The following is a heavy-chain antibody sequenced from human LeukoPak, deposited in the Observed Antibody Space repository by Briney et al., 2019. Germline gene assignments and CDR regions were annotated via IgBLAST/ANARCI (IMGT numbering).Heavy chain of an antibody. CDR2: IYPGDSDT. V-gene: IGHV5-51*01. CDR3: ARLGGLRLGELSY. J-gene: IGHJ4*02. D-gene: IGHD3-16*02. CDR1: GYRFTSYW. Sequence: GEPLKISCKGSGYRFTSYWIGWGRPMPGKGLEWMGIIYPGDSDTRYSPSFQGQVTISADKSISTAYLQWSSLKASDTAMYYCARLGGLRLGELSYWGQGTLVTVSS.